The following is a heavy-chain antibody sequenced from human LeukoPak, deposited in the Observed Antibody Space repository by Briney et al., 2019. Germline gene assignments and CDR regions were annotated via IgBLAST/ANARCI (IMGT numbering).Heavy chain of an antibody. D-gene: IGHD1-26*01. Sequence: PGGSLRLSCAASGFTFSSHWMHWVRQAPGKGLVWVSRINSDGSTTTYADSVKGRFTISRDNANNTLYLQMSSLRAEDTAVYYCARERDSGSCRDDYWGQGTLVTVSS. CDR1: GFTFSSHW. J-gene: IGHJ4*02. CDR3: ARERDSGSCRDDY. V-gene: IGHV3-74*01. CDR2: INSDGSTT.